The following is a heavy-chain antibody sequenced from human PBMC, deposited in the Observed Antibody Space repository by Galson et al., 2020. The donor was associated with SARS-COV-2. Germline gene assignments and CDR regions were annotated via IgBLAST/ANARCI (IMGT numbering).Heavy chain of an antibody. CDR2: VYPSGST. D-gene: IGHD2-2*01. CDR3: ARQVVTMICLLTVPRWFFDL. Sequence: SETLSLTCAVSGVSISTTNYWSWIRQAPVKGLEWIGSVYPSGSTYFNPSLKSRVTISLDTPKNQFSLRLTSVTAADTALYYCARQVVTMICLLTVPRWFFDLWGRGTLVPVSS. V-gene: IGHV4-38-2*01. CDR1: GVSISTTNY. J-gene: IGHJ2*01.